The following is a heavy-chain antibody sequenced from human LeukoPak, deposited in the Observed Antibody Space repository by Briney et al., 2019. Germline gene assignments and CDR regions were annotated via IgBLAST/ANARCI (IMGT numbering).Heavy chain of an antibody. J-gene: IGHJ4*02. CDR3: ARDPGELAFFDY. CDR2: IDRDGTTS. V-gene: IGHV3-74*01. D-gene: IGHD1-26*01. Sequence: PGGSLRLSCAASGFPFRSYWMHWVRQAPGKGLVWVARIDRDGTTSSYVDSVRGRFTISRDNAKSTLYLQMNSLRPEDTAVYYCARDPGELAFFDYWGQGVLVAVSS. CDR1: GFPFRSYW.